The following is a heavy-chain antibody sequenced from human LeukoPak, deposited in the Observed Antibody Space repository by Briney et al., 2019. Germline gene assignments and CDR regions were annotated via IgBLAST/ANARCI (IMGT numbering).Heavy chain of an antibody. CDR1: GYTFTSYG. CDR3: AREGSGYTRYFDL. D-gene: IGHD5-12*01. J-gene: IGHJ2*01. V-gene: IGHV1-18*01. CDR2: ISGYNGNT. Sequence: GASVKVSCKASGYTFTSYGISWVRQAPGQGLEWMGWISGYNGNTNFAQKFQGRVTMTTDTSTSTAYMELRSLRSDDTAVYYCAREGSGYTRYFDLWGRGTLVTVSS.